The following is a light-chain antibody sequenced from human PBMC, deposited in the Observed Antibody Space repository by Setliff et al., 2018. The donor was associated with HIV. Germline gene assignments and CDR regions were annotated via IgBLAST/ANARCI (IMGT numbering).Light chain of an antibody. Sequence: QSALTQPRSVSGSPGQPVTISCTGTSSDVGGYNFVSWYQHHPGKAPKLMIYDVTKRPSGVPDRFSGSKSDNTASLTISGLQAEDEADYYCCSYAGTYIFYVFGTGTKVTVL. J-gene: IGLJ1*01. CDR1: SSDVGGYNF. CDR3: CSYAGTYIFYV. V-gene: IGLV2-11*01. CDR2: DVT.